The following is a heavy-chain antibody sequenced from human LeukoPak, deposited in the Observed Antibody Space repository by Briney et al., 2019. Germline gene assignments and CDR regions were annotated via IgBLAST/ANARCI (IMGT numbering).Heavy chain of an antibody. CDR2: IYYSGST. Sequence: PSETLSLTCTVSGGSISSSSYYWGWIRQPPGKGLEWIGSIYYSGSTYYNPSLKSRVTISVDTSKNQFSLKLSSVTAADTAVYYCARGGGDYPFYYYYYGMDVWGQGTTVTVSS. CDR3: ARGGGDYPFYYYYYGMDV. J-gene: IGHJ6*02. D-gene: IGHD4-17*01. V-gene: IGHV4-39*01. CDR1: GGSISSSSYY.